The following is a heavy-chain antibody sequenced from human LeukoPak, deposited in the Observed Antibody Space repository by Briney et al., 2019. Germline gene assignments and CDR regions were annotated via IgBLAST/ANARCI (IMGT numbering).Heavy chain of an antibody. J-gene: IGHJ4*02. CDR1: GFTFSSYG. D-gene: IGHD1-14*01. CDR3: ANLDGFNRLPDFDY. Sequence: GGSLRLSCAASGFTFSSYGMHWVRQAPGKGLEWVAFIRYDGSNEYYADSVKGRFTISRDNSKNTVYLQMNSLRGEDTAVYYCANLDGFNRLPDFDYWGQGTLVTVSS. V-gene: IGHV3-30*02. CDR2: IRYDGSNE.